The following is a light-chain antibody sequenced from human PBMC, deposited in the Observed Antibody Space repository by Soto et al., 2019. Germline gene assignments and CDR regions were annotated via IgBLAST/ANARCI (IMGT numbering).Light chain of an antibody. CDR1: QSISSW. Sequence: DIQMTQSPSTLSASVGDRVTITCRASQSISSWLAWHQQKPGKAPRLLLYKASNLESGVPSRFSGSGSGTEFTLTIASLQPDDSATYYCQQYNDNWTFGQGTKVEIK. CDR3: QQYNDNWT. V-gene: IGKV1-5*03. J-gene: IGKJ1*01. CDR2: KAS.